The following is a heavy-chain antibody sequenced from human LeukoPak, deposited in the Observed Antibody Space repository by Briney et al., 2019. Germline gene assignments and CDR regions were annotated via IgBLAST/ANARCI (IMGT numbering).Heavy chain of an antibody. CDR2: INNDGSST. CDR3: ARAVNWGSDSYYYMDV. D-gene: IGHD7-27*01. CDR1: GFTFSAYW. J-gene: IGHJ6*03. Sequence: GGSLRLSCADSGFTFSAYWMHWVRQAPGKGLVWVSRINNDGSSTNYADSVKGRFTISRDNAKNTLYLQINSLRVEDTAAYYCARAVNWGSDSYYYMDVWGKGTTVTVSS. V-gene: IGHV3-74*01.